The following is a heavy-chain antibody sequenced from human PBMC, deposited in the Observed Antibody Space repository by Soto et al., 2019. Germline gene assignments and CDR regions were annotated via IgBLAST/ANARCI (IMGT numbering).Heavy chain of an antibody. D-gene: IGHD2-21*02. V-gene: IGHV3-49*03. Sequence: TGGSLRLSCTASGFTFGDYAMSWFRQAPGKGLEWVGFIRSKAYGGTTEYAASVKGRFTIPRDDSKSIAYLQMNSLKTEDTAVYYYTRATGGNSGILVDYWGQGPLVTVSS. J-gene: IGHJ4*02. CDR1: GFTFGDYA. CDR2: IRSKAYGGTT. CDR3: TRATGGNSGILVDY.